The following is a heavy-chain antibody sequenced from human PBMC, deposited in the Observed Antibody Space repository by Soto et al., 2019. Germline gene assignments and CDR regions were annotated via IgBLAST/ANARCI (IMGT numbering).Heavy chain of an antibody. CDR3: ARVPEY. CDR2: IYHRASA. CDR1: VGAISSGCYS. V-gene: IGHV4-30-2*01. J-gene: IGHJ4*02. Sequence: QLQLQESGSGLVKPSQTLSLTCAVSVGAISSGCYSWSWIRQPPGKGLDLIGYIYHRASAHHNPSRKSRVTISVDRSKNQFSLKLSSVTAADTAVYYCARVPEYWGQGTLVTVSS.